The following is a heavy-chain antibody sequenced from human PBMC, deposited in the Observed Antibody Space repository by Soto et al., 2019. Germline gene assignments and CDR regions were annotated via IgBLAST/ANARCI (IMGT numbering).Heavy chain of an antibody. Sequence: SETLSLTCAVYGGSFSGYYWSWIRQPPGKGLEWNGEINHSGSTNYNPSLKSRVTISVDTSKNQFSLKLSFVTAADTAVYYCARGGDIVVVPAARRGGYYYYYMDVWGKGTTVTVSS. CDR2: INHSGST. D-gene: IGHD2-2*01. J-gene: IGHJ6*03. CDR1: GGSFSGYY. CDR3: ARGGDIVVVPAARRGGYYYYYMDV. V-gene: IGHV4-34*01.